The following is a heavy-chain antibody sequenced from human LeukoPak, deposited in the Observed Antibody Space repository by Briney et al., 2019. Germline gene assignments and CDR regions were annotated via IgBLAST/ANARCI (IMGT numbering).Heavy chain of an antibody. Sequence: SETLSLTCTVSGGSISSYYWSWIRQPPGKGLEWIGYIYYSGSTNYNPSLKSRVTISVDTSKNQFSLKLSSVTAADSAVYYCARDLVGDFWSGQYGMDVWAKGPRSPSP. CDR2: IYYSGST. CDR3: ARDLVGDFWSGQYGMDV. V-gene: IGHV4-59*01. J-gene: IGHJ6*02. D-gene: IGHD3-3*01. CDR1: GGSISSYY.